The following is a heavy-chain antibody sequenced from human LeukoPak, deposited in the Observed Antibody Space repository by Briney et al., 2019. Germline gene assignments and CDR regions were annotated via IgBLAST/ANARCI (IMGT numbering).Heavy chain of an antibody. V-gene: IGHV1-18*01. D-gene: IGHD1-26*01. CDR1: GYTFTSYG. J-gene: IGHJ4*02. Sequence: GASVKVSCKASGYTFTSYGISWVRQAPGQGLEWMGWISGYNGNTNYAQKFQGRVTMTRDTSISTAYMELSRLRSDDTAVYYCARGRSGSYDYWGQGTLVTVSS. CDR3: ARGRSGSYDY. CDR2: ISGYNGNT.